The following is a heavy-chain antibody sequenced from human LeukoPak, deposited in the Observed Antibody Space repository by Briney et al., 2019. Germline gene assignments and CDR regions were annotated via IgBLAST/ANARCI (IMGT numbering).Heavy chain of an antibody. CDR3: ARGGTLCSSTSCYGDYYYYYYMDV. D-gene: IGHD2-2*01. CDR2: TNPNSGNT. Sequence: GASVKVSCKASGYTFTSYDINWVRQATGQGLEWMGWTNPNSGNTGYAQKFQGRVTITRNTSISTAYMELSSLRSEDTAVYYCARGGTLCSSTSCYGDYYYYYYMDVWGKGTTVTVSS. CDR1: GYTFTSYD. V-gene: IGHV1-8*03. J-gene: IGHJ6*03.